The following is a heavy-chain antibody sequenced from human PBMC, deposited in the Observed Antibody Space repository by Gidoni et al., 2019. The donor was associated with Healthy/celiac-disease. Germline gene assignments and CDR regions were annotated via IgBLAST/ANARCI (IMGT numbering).Heavy chain of an antibody. CDR2: ISGSGGST. J-gene: IGHJ4*02. CDR1: GFTFSSYA. V-gene: IGHV3-23*01. D-gene: IGHD6-19*01. CDR3: AKLSLEQWLSSD. Sequence: EVQLLESGGGLVQPGGSLSLSCAASGFTFSSYAMSWVRQAPGKGLEWVSAISGSGGSTYYADSVKGRFTISRDNSKNTLYLQMNSLRAEDTAVYYCAKLSLEQWLSSDWGQGTLVTVSS.